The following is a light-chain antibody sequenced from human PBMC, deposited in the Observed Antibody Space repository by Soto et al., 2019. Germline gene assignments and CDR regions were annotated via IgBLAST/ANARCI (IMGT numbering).Light chain of an antibody. Sequence: DIQMTQSPSSLSASVGDRVTITCRASQSISSYLNWYQQKPGKAPKLLIYAASSLQSGVPSRFSGSGSGTDFTLTISSLQPEDFATYYCQHRYSTPETFGQGTKVEIK. CDR1: QSISSY. CDR3: QHRYSTPET. CDR2: AAS. V-gene: IGKV1-39*01. J-gene: IGKJ1*01.